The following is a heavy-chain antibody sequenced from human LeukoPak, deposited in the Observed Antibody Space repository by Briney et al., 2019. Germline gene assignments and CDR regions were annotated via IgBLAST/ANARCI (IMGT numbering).Heavy chain of an antibody. CDR3: ARGPPESTSSDY. Sequence: ASVTVSFTSSVYTFIIYDVNWVRQAAGQGLEWIGWMRPNNGNSDYAQKFQGRVTMTRDTSINTAYMELRSLTYEDTAVYYCARGPPESTSSDYWGQGTLVTISS. CDR1: VYTFIIYD. CDR2: MRPNNGNS. J-gene: IGHJ4*02. D-gene: IGHD2-2*01. V-gene: IGHV1-8*01.